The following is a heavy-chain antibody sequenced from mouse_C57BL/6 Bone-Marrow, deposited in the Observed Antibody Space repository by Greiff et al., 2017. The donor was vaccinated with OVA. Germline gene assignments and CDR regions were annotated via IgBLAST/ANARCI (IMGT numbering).Heavy chain of an antibody. CDR3: VRQGLVRGFAY. J-gene: IGHJ3*01. V-gene: IGHV10-1*01. Sequence: EVKLVESGGGLVQPKGSLKLSCAASGFSFNTYAMNWVRQAPGTGLEWVARIRSKSNNYATYYADSVKDRFTISRDDSESMLYLQMNNLKTEDTAMYYCVRQGLVRGFAYWGQVTLVTVSA. CDR1: GFSFNTYA. CDR2: IRSKSNNYAT. D-gene: IGHD3-2*02.